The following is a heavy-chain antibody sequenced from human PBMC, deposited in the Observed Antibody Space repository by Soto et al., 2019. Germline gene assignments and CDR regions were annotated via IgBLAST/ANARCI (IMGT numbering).Heavy chain of an antibody. D-gene: IGHD2-2*01. CDR2: INHSGST. CDR3: ARAVVVPAARLNYYYGMDV. Sequence: SETLSLTCAVFGGSFSGYYWSWIRQPPGKGLEWIGEINHSGSTNYNPSLKSRVTISVDTSKNQFSLKLSSVTAADTAVYYCARAVVVPAARLNYYYGMDVWGQGTTVTVSS. CDR1: GGSFSGYY. V-gene: IGHV4-34*01. J-gene: IGHJ6*02.